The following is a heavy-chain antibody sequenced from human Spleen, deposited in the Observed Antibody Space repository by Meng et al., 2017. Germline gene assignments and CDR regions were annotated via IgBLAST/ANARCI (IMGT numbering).Heavy chain of an antibody. CDR2: INPKSGDT. CDR1: GYTFTDYY. D-gene: IGHD6-25*01. V-gene: IGHV1-2*06. CDR3: ARDEDISAAGKLFGDY. Sequence: ASVKVSCKVSGYTFTDYYIHWVRRAPGQGLEWMGRINPKSGDTHYAQKFQARVTMTGDTSISTAYMELSGLRSDDTAMYYCARDEDISAAGKLFGDYWGQGTLVTVSS. J-gene: IGHJ4*02.